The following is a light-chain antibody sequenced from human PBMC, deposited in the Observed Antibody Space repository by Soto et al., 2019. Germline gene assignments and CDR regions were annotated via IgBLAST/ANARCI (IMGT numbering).Light chain of an antibody. J-gene: IGKJ1*01. V-gene: IGKV1-39*01. CDR1: QSISSY. CDR3: QQSYSTPWT. CDR2: ASS. Sequence: DIQMTQSPSSLSASVGDRVTITCRASQSISSYLNWYQQKPGKAPKLLIYASSSLQSGVPSRLSGSGSGTDFTLTISSLQPEDCATYCCQQSYSTPWTFGQGTKVDIK.